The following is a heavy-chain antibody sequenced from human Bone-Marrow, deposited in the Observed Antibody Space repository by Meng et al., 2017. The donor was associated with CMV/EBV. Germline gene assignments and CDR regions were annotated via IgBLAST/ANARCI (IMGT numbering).Heavy chain of an antibody. CDR1: GGSIGNFY. Sequence: SETLSLTCTVSGGSIGNFYWSWIRQTPGKGLQWIGYVYHSGTTSYNPSLKSRVSMSVDTSRSQFSLKLSSVTAADTAVYYCARGEVGTNPDYWGQGTLVTVSS. CDR2: VYHSGTT. D-gene: IGHD1-14*01. J-gene: IGHJ4*02. CDR3: ARGEVGTNPDY. V-gene: IGHV4-59*01.